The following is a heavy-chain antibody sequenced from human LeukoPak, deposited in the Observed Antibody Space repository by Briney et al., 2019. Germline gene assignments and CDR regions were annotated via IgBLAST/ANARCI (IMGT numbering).Heavy chain of an antibody. CDR1: GFTFSSYG. Sequence: GGSLRLSCAASGFTFSSYGMHWVRQAPGKGPEWAAFITYDGSNQYYADSVKGRFTISRDNSKNTLYLQMNSLRPEDTAVYYCAKDRKXHGIFDYWGQGTLVTVSS. V-gene: IGHV3-30*02. D-gene: IGHD1-14*01. CDR2: ITYDGSNQ. J-gene: IGHJ4*02. CDR3: AKDRKXHGIFDY.